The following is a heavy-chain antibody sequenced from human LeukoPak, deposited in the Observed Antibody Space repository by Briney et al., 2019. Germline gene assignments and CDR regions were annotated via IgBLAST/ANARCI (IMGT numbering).Heavy chain of an antibody. D-gene: IGHD4-17*01. CDR3: ARGGYYGDYNY. Sequence: SGGCLRHSGAASGFTFSSYERNWVSQAPGKGLEWVSYISSSSSTIYYADSVKGRFTISRDNAKNSLYLQMNSLRAEDTAVYYCARGGYYGDYNYWGQGTLVTVSS. J-gene: IGHJ4*02. V-gene: IGHV3-48*03. CDR1: GFTFSSYE. CDR2: ISSSSSTI.